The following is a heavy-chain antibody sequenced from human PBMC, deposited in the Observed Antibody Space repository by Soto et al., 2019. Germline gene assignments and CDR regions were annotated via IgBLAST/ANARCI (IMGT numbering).Heavy chain of an antibody. J-gene: IGHJ4*02. CDR3: ARGQGLEYSFDY. CDR1: GYTFTSYD. CDR2: MNPNSGNT. V-gene: IGHV1-8*01. D-gene: IGHD5-12*01. Sequence: ASVTVSFKACGYTFTSYDIHWVRQATGQGLEWMGWMNPNSGNTGYAQKFQCRVTMTSNTSILTAYMEMSSLRSEDTAVYYCARGQGLEYSFDYWGQGTLVTVSS.